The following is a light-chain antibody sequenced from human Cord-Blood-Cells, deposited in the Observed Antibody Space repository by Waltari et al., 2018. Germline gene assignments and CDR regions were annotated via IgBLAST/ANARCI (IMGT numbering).Light chain of an antibody. V-gene: IGLV2-23*02. CDR2: EVS. CDR1: SSDVGSYNL. Sequence: QSALTQPASVSASPGQSITISCPGTSSDVGSYNLVPWYQQHPGKAPKLMIYEVSKRPSGVSNRFSGSKSGNTASLTISGLQAEDEADYYCCSYAGSSTYVFGTGTKVTVL. J-gene: IGLJ1*01. CDR3: CSYAGSSTYV.